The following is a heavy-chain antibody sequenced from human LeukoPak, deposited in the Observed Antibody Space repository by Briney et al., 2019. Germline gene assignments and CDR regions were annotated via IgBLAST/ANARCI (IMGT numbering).Heavy chain of an antibody. Sequence: SVKVSCKASGGTFSSYAISWVRQAPGQGLEWMGGIIPIFGTANYAQKFQGRVTKTRDMSTSTVYMELSSLRSEDTAVYYCARGSCSGGSCYERHNWFDPWGQGTLVTVSS. CDR3: ARGSCSGGSCYERHNWFDP. CDR2: IIPIFGTA. V-gene: IGHV1-69*05. D-gene: IGHD2-15*01. CDR1: GGTFSSYA. J-gene: IGHJ5*02.